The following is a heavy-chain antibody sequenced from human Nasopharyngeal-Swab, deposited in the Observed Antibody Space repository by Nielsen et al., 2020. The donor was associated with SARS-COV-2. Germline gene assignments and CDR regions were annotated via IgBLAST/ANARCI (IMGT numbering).Heavy chain of an antibody. CDR2: IYYSGST. V-gene: IGHV4-31*03. CDR1: GGSISSGGYY. D-gene: IGHD6-19*01. Sequence: LRLSCTVSGGSISSGGYYWSWLRQHPGKGLEWIGYIYYSGSTYYNPSLKSRVTISVDTSKNQFSLKLSSVTAADTAVYYCARVHSSGWYYFDYWGQGTLVTVSS. CDR3: ARVHSSGWYYFDY. J-gene: IGHJ4*02.